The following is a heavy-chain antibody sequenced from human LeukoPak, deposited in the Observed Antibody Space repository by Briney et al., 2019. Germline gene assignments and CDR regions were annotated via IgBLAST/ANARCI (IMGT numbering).Heavy chain of an antibody. J-gene: IGHJ4*02. Sequence: GGSLKLSCAASGFTLSGSAMHWVRQASGKRLEWVGRIRSRVNAYATSYAASVKGRFTISRDDSKNPAYLEMNSLKTEDTAVYYCARHGTTVTTSIWGQGTLVTVSS. D-gene: IGHD4-17*01. CDR1: GFTLSGSA. V-gene: IGHV3-73*01. CDR2: IRSRVNAYAT. CDR3: ARHGTTVTTSI.